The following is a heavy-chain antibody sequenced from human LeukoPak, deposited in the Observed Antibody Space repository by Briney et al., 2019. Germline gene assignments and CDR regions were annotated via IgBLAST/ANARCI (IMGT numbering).Heavy chain of an antibody. D-gene: IGHD3-22*01. CDR3: ARHYDGGPKLRMDY. Sequence: ASVKVSCKASGYTFSSYGISWVRQAPGQGLEWMGWTSGYNDNTNHAQKFQGRITMTTDTSTSTAYMELKTLRPDDTAVYYCARHYDGGPKLRMDYWGQGALVTVS. J-gene: IGHJ4*02. CDR2: TSGYNDNT. V-gene: IGHV1-18*01. CDR1: GYTFSSYG.